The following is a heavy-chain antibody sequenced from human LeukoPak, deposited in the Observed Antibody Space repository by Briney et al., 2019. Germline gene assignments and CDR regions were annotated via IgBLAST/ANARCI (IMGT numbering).Heavy chain of an antibody. V-gene: IGHV1-18*01. CDR3: ARDSPLTSSGYHYFDF. J-gene: IGHJ4*02. CDR1: GYTFSSYA. D-gene: IGHD3-22*01. CDR2: ISGYNGNT. Sequence: GASVKVSCKASGYTFSSYAINWVRQAPGQGLGWMGWISGYNGNTNYAQKFQGRVTMTTDTSTTTAYMELRSLRSDATAVYFCARDSPLTSSGYHYFDFWGQGSLVSVSS.